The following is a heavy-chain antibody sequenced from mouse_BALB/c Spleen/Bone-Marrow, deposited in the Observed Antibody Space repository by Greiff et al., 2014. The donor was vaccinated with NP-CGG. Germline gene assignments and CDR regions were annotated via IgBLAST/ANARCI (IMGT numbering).Heavy chain of an antibody. D-gene: IGHD4-1*01. Sequence: EVQLQESGTDLVKPGASVKLSCTASGFNIKDTYMHWVKQRPEQGLDWIGRIDPASGNIQYDPKSQGRAAITADTSSNTAYLQLSSLTSEDTAVYYCASLTGTFDYWGQGTPLTVSS. CDR2: IDPASGNI. V-gene: IGHV14-3*02. CDR1: GFNIKDTY. CDR3: ASLTGTFDY. J-gene: IGHJ2*01.